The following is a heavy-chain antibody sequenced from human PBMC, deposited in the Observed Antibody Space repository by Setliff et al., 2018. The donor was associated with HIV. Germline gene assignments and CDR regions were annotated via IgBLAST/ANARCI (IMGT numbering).Heavy chain of an antibody. D-gene: IGHD6-13*01. CDR1: GGSISNYY. Sequence: SETLSLTCTISGGSISNYYWSWIRQPPGKELEWIGFIYYTGSTYYNPSLQSRITISVDTSKNQFSLKLSSVTAADTAVYYCTRTNPLAAPPFDFWGQGTLVTVSS. J-gene: IGHJ4*02. CDR2: IYYTGST. V-gene: IGHV4-59*08. CDR3: TRTNPLAAPPFDF.